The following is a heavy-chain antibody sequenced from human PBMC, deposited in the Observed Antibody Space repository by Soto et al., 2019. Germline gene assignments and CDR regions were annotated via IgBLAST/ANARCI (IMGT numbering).Heavy chain of an antibody. J-gene: IGHJ6*02. D-gene: IGHD3-3*01. Sequence: EVQLVESGGGLVKPGGSLRLSCAASGFTFSSYSMNWVCQAPGKGLEWVSSISSSSSYIYYADSVKGRFTISRDNAKNSLYLQMNSLRAEDTAVYYCARGVVIPLYYYYGMDVWGQGTTVTVSS. CDR3: ARGVVIPLYYYYGMDV. V-gene: IGHV3-21*01. CDR2: ISSSSSYI. CDR1: GFTFSSYS.